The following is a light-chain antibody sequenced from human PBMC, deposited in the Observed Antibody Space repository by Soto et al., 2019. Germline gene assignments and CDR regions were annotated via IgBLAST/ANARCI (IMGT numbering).Light chain of an antibody. CDR3: QTWGTGLLV. V-gene: IGLV4-69*01. CDR2: LNSDGSH. Sequence: QLVLTQSPSASASLGASVKLTCTLSSGHSSYAIAWHQQQPEKGPRYLMKLNSDGSHSKGDGIPDRFSGSSSGAERYLTISGLQSEDEADYYRQTWGTGLLVFGGGTKLTVL. CDR1: SGHSSYA. J-gene: IGLJ3*02.